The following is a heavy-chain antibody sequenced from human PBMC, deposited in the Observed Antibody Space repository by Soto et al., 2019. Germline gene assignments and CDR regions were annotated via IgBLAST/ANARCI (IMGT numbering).Heavy chain of an antibody. CDR3: AKSTHPTIVVVVAATNYYFDY. D-gene: IGHD2-15*01. V-gene: IGHV1-3*01. CDR2: INAGNGNT. CDR1: GYTFTSYA. Sequence: ASVKVSCKASGYTFTSYAMHWVRQAPGQRLEWMGWINAGNGNTKYSQKFQGRVTITRDTSASTAYMELSSLRSEDTAVYYCAKSTHPTIVVVVAATNYYFDYWGQGTLVTVSS. J-gene: IGHJ4*02.